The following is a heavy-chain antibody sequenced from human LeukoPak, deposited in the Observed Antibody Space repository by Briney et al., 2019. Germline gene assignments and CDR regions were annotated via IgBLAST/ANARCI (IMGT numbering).Heavy chain of an antibody. D-gene: IGHD5-12*01. J-gene: IGHJ6*02. CDR1: GFTVSSSF. CDR2: IHRDDKT. CDR3: ARDQGSGFDSFYGGMDV. Sequence: GGSLRLSCAASGFTVSSSFIYWVRRAPGKGLEWVSFIHRDDKTYYTDSVKGRFTISRDNSKNTLYLHMNTLRAEDTAVYYCARDQGSGFDSFYGGMDVWGQGTTVAVSS. V-gene: IGHV3-53*05.